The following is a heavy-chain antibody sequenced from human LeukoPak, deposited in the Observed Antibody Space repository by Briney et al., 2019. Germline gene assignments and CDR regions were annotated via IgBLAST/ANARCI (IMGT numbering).Heavy chain of an antibody. J-gene: IGHJ4*02. CDR1: GFTVSSNY. CDR2: IYSGGNT. Sequence: GGSLRLSCAASGFTVSSNYMSWVRQAPGKGLEWVSVIYSGGNTYYADSVKGRFTISRDNSKNMIYLEVNSLKAEDTAVYYCAKERNLEIAVAGTIFDYWGQGTLVTVSS. V-gene: IGHV3-66*01. CDR3: AKERNLEIAVAGTIFDY. D-gene: IGHD6-19*01.